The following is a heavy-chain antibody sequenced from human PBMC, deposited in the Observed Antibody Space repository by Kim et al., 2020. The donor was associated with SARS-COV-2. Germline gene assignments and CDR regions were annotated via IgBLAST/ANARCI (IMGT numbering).Heavy chain of an antibody. Sequence: SETLSLTCTVSGGSISSGGYYWSWIRQHPGKGLEWIGYIYYSGSTYYNPSLKSRVTISVDTSKNQFSLKLSSVTAADTAVYYCARGSGSIGGYFDYWGQGTLVTVSS. V-gene: IGHV4-31*03. D-gene: IGHD3-10*01. J-gene: IGHJ4*02. CDR2: IYYSGST. CDR3: ARGSGSIGGYFDY. CDR1: GGSISSGGYY.